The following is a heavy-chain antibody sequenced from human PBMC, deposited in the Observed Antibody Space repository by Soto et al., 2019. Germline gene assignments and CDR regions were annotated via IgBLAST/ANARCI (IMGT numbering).Heavy chain of an antibody. Sequence: LSLTCTVSGGSITTGGYYWSWIRQLPGKGLEWIGHRYYSESTYYNPSLKSRVSISLDTSKNQFSLKLSFVTAADTAMYYCARTMCRWGRCHPRSIDYWCECLQGTDSS. V-gene: IGHV4-31*03. D-gene: IGHD3-16*01. CDR3: ARTMCRWGRCHPRSIDY. CDR1: GGSITTGGYY. CDR2: RYYSEST. J-gene: IGHJ4*02.